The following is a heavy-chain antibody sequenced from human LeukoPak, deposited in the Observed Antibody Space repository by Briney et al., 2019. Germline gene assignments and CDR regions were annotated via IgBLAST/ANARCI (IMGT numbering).Heavy chain of an antibody. CDR1: GDSIISNIYW. Sequence: SETLSLTCTVSGDSIISNIYWWDWVRLPPGKGPEWIGATFYTGRTFYNPSLKSRVTISVDTSKNQFSLDLNSATAADTADYYCARRRHNFDFYNVWGQGTRVLVSS. V-gene: IGHV4-39*01. J-gene: IGHJ3*01. CDR3: ARRRHNFDFYNV. CDR2: TFYTGRT. D-gene: IGHD3/OR15-3a*01.